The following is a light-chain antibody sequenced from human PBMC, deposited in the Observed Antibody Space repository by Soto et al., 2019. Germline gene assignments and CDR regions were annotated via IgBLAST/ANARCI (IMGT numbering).Light chain of an antibody. J-gene: IGKJ3*01. CDR1: QSVTSN. Sequence: EIVMTQSPATLSVSPGERATLSCRASQSVTSNLAWYQQKPGRAPRLLIYGASTRATGIPARFSGSGSGTEFTLTISNLQSEDFAVYYCHHYGRSAIFTFGPGTTVDIK. CDR3: HHYGRSAIFT. CDR2: GAS. V-gene: IGKV3-15*01.